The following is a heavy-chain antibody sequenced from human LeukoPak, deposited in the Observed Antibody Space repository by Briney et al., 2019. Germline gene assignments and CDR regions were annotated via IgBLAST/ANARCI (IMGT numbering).Heavy chain of an antibody. V-gene: IGHV4-31*03. CDR2: IYYSGST. D-gene: IGHD1-1*01. J-gene: IGHJ4*02. CDR1: GGSISSGGYY. Sequence: PSETLSLTCTVSGGSISSGGYYWSWIRQHPGKGLEWIGYIYYSGSTYYNPSLKSRVTISVVTSKNQFSLQLSSVTAADTAVYYCARVGIISEPTATFYFDYWGQGTLVTVSS. CDR3: ARVGIISEPTATFYFDY.